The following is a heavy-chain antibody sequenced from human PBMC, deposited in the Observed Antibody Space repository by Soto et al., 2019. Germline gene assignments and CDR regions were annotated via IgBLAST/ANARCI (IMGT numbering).Heavy chain of an antibody. Sequence: ASDPLSLTCTVSGGSIISGGYYCSWIRQHPEKDLEWIGYSYYSGSTYYNPSFNSRVTIAVDTSKNQFSLRLSSVAAAATAVYYCARLHGGNEDLYYYYGMDVWGQGTTVTVSS. V-gene: IGHV4-31*03. CDR3: ARLHGGNEDLYYYYGMDV. D-gene: IGHD2-15*01. CDR1: GGSIISGGYY. CDR2: SYYSGST. J-gene: IGHJ6*02.